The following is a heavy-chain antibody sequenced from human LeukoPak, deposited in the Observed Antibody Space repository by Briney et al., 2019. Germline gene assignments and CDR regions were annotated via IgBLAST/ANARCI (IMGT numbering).Heavy chain of an antibody. CDR1: GGSISSYY. V-gene: IGHV4-59*01. Sequence: PSETLSLTCTVSGGSISSYYWSWIRQPPGKGLEWIGYIYYSGSTNYNPSLKRRVTISVDTSKNQFSLKLSSVTAADTAVYYCARLPSRGRFDPWGQGTLVTVSS. CDR2: IYYSGST. D-gene: IGHD5-12*01. J-gene: IGHJ5*02. CDR3: ARLPSRGRFDP.